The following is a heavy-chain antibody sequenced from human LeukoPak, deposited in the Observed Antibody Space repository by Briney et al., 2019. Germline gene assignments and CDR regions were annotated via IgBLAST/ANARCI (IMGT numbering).Heavy chain of an antibody. CDR3: ASDYYGSGSYDY. J-gene: IGHJ4*02. V-gene: IGHV1-69*06. CDR1: GYTFTSYG. D-gene: IGHD3-10*01. Sequence: GASVKVSCKASGYTFTSYGISWVRQAPGQGLEWVGGIIPIFGTANYAQKFQGRVTITSDKSTSTAYMELSSLRSEDTAVYYCASDYYGSGSYDYWGQGTLVTVSS. CDR2: IIPIFGTA.